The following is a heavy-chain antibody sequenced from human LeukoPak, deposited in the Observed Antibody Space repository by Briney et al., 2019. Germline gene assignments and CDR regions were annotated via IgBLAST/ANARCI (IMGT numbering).Heavy chain of an antibody. D-gene: IGHD5-18*01. CDR2: IYTSGST. J-gene: IGHJ6*03. V-gene: IGHV4-4*07. CDR1: GGSISSYY. CDR3: ARGIGYSYGYSYYYYMDV. Sequence: SETLSLTCTVSGGSISSYYWSWIRQPAGKGPEWIGRIYTSGSTNYNPSLKSRVTMSVDTSKNQFSLKLSSVTAADTAVYYCARGIGYSYGYSYYYYMDVWGKGTTVTVSS.